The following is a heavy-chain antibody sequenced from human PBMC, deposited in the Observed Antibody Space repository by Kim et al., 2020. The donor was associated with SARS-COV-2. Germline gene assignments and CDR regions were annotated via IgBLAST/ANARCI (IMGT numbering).Heavy chain of an antibody. CDR2: INPSGGST. CDR3: ARDPTTVTHEDYYYGMDV. V-gene: IGHV1-46*01. D-gene: IGHD4-17*01. Sequence: ASVKVSCKASGYTFTSYYMHWVRQAPGQGLEWMGIINPSGGSTSYAQKFQGRVTMTRDTSTSTVYMELSSLRSEDTAVYYCARDPTTVTHEDYYYGMDVWGQETTVTVSS. CDR1: GYTFTSYY. J-gene: IGHJ6*02.